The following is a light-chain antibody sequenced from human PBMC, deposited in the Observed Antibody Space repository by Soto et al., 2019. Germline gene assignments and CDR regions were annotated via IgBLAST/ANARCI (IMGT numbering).Light chain of an antibody. V-gene: IGKV3-20*01. CDR3: EQNGSSPPP. CDR1: QSVSTNY. J-gene: IGKJ1*01. CDR2: GAS. Sequence: EIVLTQSPGTRSLSPGERATLSCRASQSVSTNYLAWYQRKPDHAPRLLIYGASSRATGIPDTFSGSGSGTDSTLNITSLEPQHLAEYYCEQNGSSPPPFGQGTKLDIK.